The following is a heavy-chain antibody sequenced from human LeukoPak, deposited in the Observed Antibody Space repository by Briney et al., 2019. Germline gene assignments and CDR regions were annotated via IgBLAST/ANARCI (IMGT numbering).Heavy chain of an antibody. CDR1: GDSISSYY. Sequence: SETLSLTCSVSGDSISSYYWSWIRQPPGKGLEWVAYIHYSGHTNYNPSLKSRVTISVDTSKNQFSLKLSSVTAADTAVYYCARVTDILTGYPNAFDIWGQGTMVTVSS. J-gene: IGHJ3*02. D-gene: IGHD3-9*01. V-gene: IGHV4-59*01. CDR3: ARVTDILTGYPNAFDI. CDR2: IHYSGHT.